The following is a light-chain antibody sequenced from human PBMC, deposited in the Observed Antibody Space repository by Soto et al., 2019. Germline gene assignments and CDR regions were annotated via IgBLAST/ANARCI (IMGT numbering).Light chain of an antibody. CDR1: QDISNY. CDR2: AAS. Sequence: DIQMTQSPSSLSASVGDRVTITCQASQDISNYLNWYQQKPGKAPKLLIYAASTLQSGVPSRFSGSGSGTEFTLTISSLQPEDFATYYCQQLNSYPLTFGQGTKVDIK. V-gene: IGKV1-9*01. J-gene: IGKJ1*01. CDR3: QQLNSYPLT.